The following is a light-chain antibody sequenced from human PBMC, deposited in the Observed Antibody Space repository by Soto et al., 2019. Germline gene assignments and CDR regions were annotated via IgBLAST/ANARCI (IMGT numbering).Light chain of an antibody. V-gene: IGKV3-20*01. CDR1: QSVSSN. CDR3: HQYGSSPWT. Sequence: EIVMTQSPATVPLSPGERATLSCRASQSVSSNLAWYQQKPGQAPRLLIYGASSRATGIPDRFSGSGSGTDLTITISRLEPEDFAVYYCHQYGSSPWTFGQGTKVDIK. J-gene: IGKJ1*01. CDR2: GAS.